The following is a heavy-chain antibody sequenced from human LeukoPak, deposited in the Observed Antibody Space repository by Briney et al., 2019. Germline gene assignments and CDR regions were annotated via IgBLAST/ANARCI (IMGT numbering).Heavy chain of an antibody. CDR1: GYTFAGYF. V-gene: IGHV1-2*04. CDR2: INPNSGDT. Sequence: SVRVSCKASGYTFAGYFIHWVRQAPGQGLEWMGRINPNSGDTEYAAKFQGWVTMTRDTSISTAYVEVRRLISDDTAVYYCARDLASTANSEIDYWGQGTLVIVSS. CDR3: ARDLASTANSEIDY. J-gene: IGHJ4*02. D-gene: IGHD2-8*01.